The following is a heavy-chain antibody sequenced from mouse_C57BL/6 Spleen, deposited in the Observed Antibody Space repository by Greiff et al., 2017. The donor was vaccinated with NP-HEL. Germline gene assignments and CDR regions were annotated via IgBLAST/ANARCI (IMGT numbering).Heavy chain of an antibody. J-gene: IGHJ2*01. V-gene: IGHV14-1*01. CDR1: GFNIKDYY. CDR3: FYYYGSSYRVDY. CDR2: IDPEDGDT. Sequence: EVQLQQSGAELVRPGASVKLSCTASGFNIKDYYMHWVKQRPEQGLEWIGRIDPEDGDTEYAPKFKGKATMTADTSSNTAYLQLSSLTSEDTAVYYCFYYYGSSYRVDYWGQGTTLTVSS. D-gene: IGHD1-1*01.